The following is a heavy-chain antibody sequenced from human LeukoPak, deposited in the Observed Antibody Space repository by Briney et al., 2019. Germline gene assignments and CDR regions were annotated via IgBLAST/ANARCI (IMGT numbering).Heavy chain of an antibody. D-gene: IGHD6-6*01. J-gene: IGHJ5*02. CDR1: GFTVSSNY. V-gene: IGHV3-53*01. Sequence: PGGSLRLSCAASGFTVSSNYMSWVRQAPGKGLEWVSVIYSGGSTYYADSVKGRFTISRDNSKNTLYLQMNSLGAEDTAVYYCARVGSSNWFDPWGQGTLVTVSS. CDR3: ARVGSSNWFDP. CDR2: IYSGGST.